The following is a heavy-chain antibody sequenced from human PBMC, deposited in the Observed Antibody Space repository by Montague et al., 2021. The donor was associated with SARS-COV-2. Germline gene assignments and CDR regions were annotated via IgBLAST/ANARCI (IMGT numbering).Heavy chain of an antibody. J-gene: IGHJ6*02. CDR3: AREDVYGGNSGGMDV. V-gene: IGHV3-33*01. CDR1: GFTFSSYG. CDR2: IWYDGSNK. D-gene: IGHD4-23*01. Sequence: SLRLSCPASGFTFSSYGMHWVRQAPGKGLEWVAVIWYDGSNKYYADSVKGRFTISRDNSKNTLYLQMNSLRAEDTAVYYCAREDVYGGNSGGMDVWGQGTTVTVSS.